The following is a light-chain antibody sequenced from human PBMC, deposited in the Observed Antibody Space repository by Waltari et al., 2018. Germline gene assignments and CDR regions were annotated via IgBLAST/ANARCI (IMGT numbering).Light chain of an antibody. V-gene: IGLV2-14*03. CDR1: NSDVGDFDS. CDR3: SSYTSSSALLI. Sequence: QSALTQPASVSGSPGQSITISCAGTNSDVGDFDSVSWYQQHPGKAPKLIIYDLRRRPSGVSARFSGSKSGNKASLTISGLRAEDEADYYCSSYTSSSALLIFGGGTKVTVL. CDR2: DLR. J-gene: IGLJ2*01.